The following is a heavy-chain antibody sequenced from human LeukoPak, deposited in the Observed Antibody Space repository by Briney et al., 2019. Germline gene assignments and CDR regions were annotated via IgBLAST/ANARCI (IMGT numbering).Heavy chain of an antibody. D-gene: IGHD4-17*01. J-gene: IGHJ5*02. Sequence: PGGSLRLSCAASGFTFSGSAMHWVRQASGEGLEWVGRIRSKANSYATAYAASVKGRFTISRDDSKNTAYLQMNSLKTEVTAVYYSTRQTDTYGAYPSLLRANNWFVPCGEGTLVTVSS. CDR1: GFTFSGSA. V-gene: IGHV3-73*01. CDR2: IRSKANSYAT. CDR3: TRQTDTYGAYPSLLRANNWFVP.